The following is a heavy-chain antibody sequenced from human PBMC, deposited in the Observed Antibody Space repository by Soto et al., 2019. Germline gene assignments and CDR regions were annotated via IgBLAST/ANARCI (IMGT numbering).Heavy chain of an antibody. Sequence: PGGSLRLSCAASGFTFSSYAMSWVRQAPGKGLEWVSRISTSGGSTCYADSVKGRFTISRDNAKNTLYLQMNSLRVEDTAMYYCAKRGVDTFGLSYWGQGTLLTVSS. J-gene: IGHJ4*02. CDR1: GFTFSSYA. CDR2: ISTSGGST. D-gene: IGHD3-10*01. V-gene: IGHV3-23*01. CDR3: AKRGVDTFGLSY.